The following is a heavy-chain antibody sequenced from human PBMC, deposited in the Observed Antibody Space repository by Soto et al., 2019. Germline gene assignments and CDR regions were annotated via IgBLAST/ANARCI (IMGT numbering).Heavy chain of an antibody. Sequence: GGSLRLSCAASGFTFSSYALTWVRQAPGKGLEWVSTISGSGGSTYYADSVKGRFTISRDNSKNTLYLLMNSLRAEDTAVYYCAKGHRIAVAGTVDWGQGALVTVPS. D-gene: IGHD6-19*01. J-gene: IGHJ4*02. V-gene: IGHV3-23*01. CDR1: GFTFSSYA. CDR3: AKGHRIAVAGTVD. CDR2: ISGSGGST.